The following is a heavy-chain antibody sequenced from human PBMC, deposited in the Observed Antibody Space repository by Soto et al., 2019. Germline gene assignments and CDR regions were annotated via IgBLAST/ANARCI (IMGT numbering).Heavy chain of an antibody. CDR1: GGSISSRSYY. J-gene: IGHJ4*02. Sequence: SETLSLTCTVSGGSISSRSYYWGWIRQPPGKGLEWIGSIYYSGSTYYNPSLKSRVTISVDTSKSQFSLNLSFVTAADTAVYYCATMGTPATGLYFFDYWGQGSLVTVSS. CDR2: IYYSGST. V-gene: IGHV4-39*01. D-gene: IGHD2-15*01. CDR3: ATMGTPATGLYFFDY.